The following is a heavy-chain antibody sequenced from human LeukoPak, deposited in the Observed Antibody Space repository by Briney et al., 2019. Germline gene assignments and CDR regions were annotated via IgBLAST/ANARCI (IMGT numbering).Heavy chain of an antibody. CDR2: IYHSGST. CDR3: ARGTYYYDSSGFCLDY. CDR1: GYSISSGYY. D-gene: IGHD3-22*01. V-gene: IGHV4-38-2*02. Sequence: SETLSLTCTVSGYSISSGYYWGWIRQPPGKGLEWIGSIYHSGSTYYNPSLKSRVTISVDKSKNQFSLKLSSVTAADTAVYYCARGTYYYDSSGFCLDYWGQGTLVTVSS. J-gene: IGHJ4*02.